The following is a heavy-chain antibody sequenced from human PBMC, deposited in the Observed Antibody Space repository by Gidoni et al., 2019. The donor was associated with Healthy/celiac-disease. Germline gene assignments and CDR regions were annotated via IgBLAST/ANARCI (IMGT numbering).Heavy chain of an antibody. D-gene: IGHD3-3*01. CDR1: GGTFSSYA. CDR2: IIPIFGTA. Sequence: QVQLVQSGAEVKKPGSSVKVSCKASGGTFSSYAISWVRQAPGQGLEWMGGIIPIFGTANYAQKFQGRVTITADESTSTAYMELSSLRSEDTAVYYCARVNTIFGVVRSYGMDVWGQGTTVTVSS. V-gene: IGHV1-69*01. CDR3: ARVNTIFGVVRSYGMDV. J-gene: IGHJ6*02.